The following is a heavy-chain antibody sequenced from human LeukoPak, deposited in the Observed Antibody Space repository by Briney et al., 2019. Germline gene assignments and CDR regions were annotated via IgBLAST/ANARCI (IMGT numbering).Heavy chain of an antibody. J-gene: IGHJ4*02. D-gene: IGHD3-22*01. CDR2: IKSKTDGGTT. CDR3: TTAQRKIYDSSGYYYVGVVEGGLNFDY. CDR1: GFTFSNAW. V-gene: IGHV3-15*01. Sequence: GGFLRLSCAASGFTFSNAWMSWVRPAAGKGLEWVGRIKSKTDGGTTDYDAPVKGRFTISRDDSKNTLYLQMNSLKTEDTAVYYCTTAQRKIYDSSGYYYVGVVEGGLNFDYWGQGTLVTVSS.